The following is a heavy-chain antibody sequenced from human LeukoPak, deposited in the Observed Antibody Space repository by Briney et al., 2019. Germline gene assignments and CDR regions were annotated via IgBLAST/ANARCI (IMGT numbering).Heavy chain of an antibody. CDR1: GYTFTSYG. Sequence: GASVKVSCKASGYTFTSYGSSWVRQAPGQGLEWLGWIGASNGYTNYAQKVQGRVTLTTDTSTSTAYMELRSLRSDDTAVYYCARDQPSCSGPSCYTYYYYGMDVWGQGTTVTVSS. CDR3: ARDQPSCSGPSCYTYYYYGMDV. CDR2: IGASNGYT. D-gene: IGHD2-2*02. V-gene: IGHV1-18*01. J-gene: IGHJ6*02.